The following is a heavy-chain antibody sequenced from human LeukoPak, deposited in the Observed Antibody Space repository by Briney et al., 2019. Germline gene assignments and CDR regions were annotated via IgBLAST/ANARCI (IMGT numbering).Heavy chain of an antibody. J-gene: IGHJ4*02. D-gene: IGHD6-19*01. Sequence: ASVKVSCKASGYTFTSYGISWVRQAPGQGLEWMGWISAYNGNTNYAQKLQGRVTMTTDTSTSTAYMELRSLRSDDTAVYYCARNVDSSGWSTFDYWGQGTLVTVSS. CDR1: GYTFTSYG. CDR2: ISAYNGNT. V-gene: IGHV1-18*01. CDR3: ARNVDSSGWSTFDY.